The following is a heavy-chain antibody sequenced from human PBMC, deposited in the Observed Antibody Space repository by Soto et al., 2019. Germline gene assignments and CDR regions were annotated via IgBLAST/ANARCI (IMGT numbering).Heavy chain of an antibody. CDR3: PSHWREAAGPLGWVDP. D-gene: IGHD6-13*01. CDR1: GGSISSSSYY. Sequence: SETLSLTCTVSGGSISSSSYYWGWIRQPPGKGLEWIGSIYYSGSTYYNPSLKSRVTISVDTSKNQFSLKLSSVTAADTAVYYCPSHWREAAGPLGWVDPWGHGTLVTVSS. CDR2: IYYSGST. V-gene: IGHV4-39*01. J-gene: IGHJ5*02.